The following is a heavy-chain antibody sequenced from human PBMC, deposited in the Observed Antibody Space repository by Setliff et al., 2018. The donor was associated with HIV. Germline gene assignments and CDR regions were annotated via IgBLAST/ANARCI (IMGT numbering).Heavy chain of an antibody. V-gene: IGHV4-4*07. CDR1: GGSISSYY. D-gene: IGHD3-10*01. Sequence: SETLSLTCTVSGGSISSYYWSWIRQPAGKGLEWIGRIYTSGSTNYNPSLKSRVTMSVDTSKNQFSLKLTSMTAADTAVYYCARDTWFGESEDPFYYYMDVWGKGTTVTVSS. CDR2: IYTSGST. J-gene: IGHJ6*03. CDR3: ARDTWFGESEDPFYYYMDV.